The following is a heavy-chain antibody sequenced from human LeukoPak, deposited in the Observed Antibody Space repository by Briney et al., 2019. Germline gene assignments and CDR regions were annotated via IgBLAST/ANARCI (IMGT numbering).Heavy chain of an antibody. CDR3: ARGGIYRARFRHSSGHPFDY. D-gene: IGHD6-19*01. V-gene: IGHV3-21*01. CDR1: GFTFSSYS. Sequence: GGSLRLSCAASGFTFSSYSMNWVRQAPGKGLEWVSSISSSSSYIYYADSVKGRFTISRDNAKNSLYLQMNSLRAEDTAVYYCARGGIYRARFRHSSGHPFDYWGQGTLVTVSS. J-gene: IGHJ4*02. CDR2: ISSSSSYI.